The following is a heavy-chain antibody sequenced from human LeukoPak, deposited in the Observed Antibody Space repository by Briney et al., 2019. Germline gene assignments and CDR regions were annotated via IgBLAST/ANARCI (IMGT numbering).Heavy chain of an antibody. CDR2: ISYDGSNK. D-gene: IGHD3-10*01. J-gene: IGHJ4*02. CDR1: AFTFRNYA. CDR3: AKDQTYYYGSGSSD. V-gene: IGHV3-30*04. Sequence: GGSLRLSCAASAFTFRNYAIHWARQAPGKGLEWVAVISYDGSNKFYADSVKGRFTISRDSSNYTLYLQMNSLRAEDTAVYYCAKDQTYYYGSGSSDWGQGTLVTVSS.